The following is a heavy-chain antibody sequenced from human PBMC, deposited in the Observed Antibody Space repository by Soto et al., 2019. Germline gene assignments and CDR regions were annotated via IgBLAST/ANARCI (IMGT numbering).Heavy chain of an antibody. D-gene: IGHD6-19*01. CDR1: GGSVSSSSYY. J-gene: IGHJ4*02. CDR3: ATTVAGPLGREDY. V-gene: IGHV4-39*01. CDR2: IYYSGST. Sequence: SETLSLTCTVSGGSVSSSSYYWGWIRQPPGKGLEWIGSIYYSGSTYYNPSLKSRVTISVDTSKNQFSLKLSSVTAADTAVYYCATTVAGPLGREDYWGQGTLVTVSS.